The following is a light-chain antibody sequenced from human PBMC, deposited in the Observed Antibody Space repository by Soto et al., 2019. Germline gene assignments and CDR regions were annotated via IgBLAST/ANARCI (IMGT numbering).Light chain of an antibody. Sequence: EIVMTQSPATLSMSPGEWATLSCRASQTVSSNLAWYQQKPGQAPRLLIYGASTRATGIPARFIGSGSGTEFTLTISSLQSEDFAVYYCQQYNNWPPYTFGQGTKLEIK. J-gene: IGKJ2*01. CDR3: QQYNNWPPYT. CDR2: GAS. CDR1: QTVSSN. V-gene: IGKV3-15*01.